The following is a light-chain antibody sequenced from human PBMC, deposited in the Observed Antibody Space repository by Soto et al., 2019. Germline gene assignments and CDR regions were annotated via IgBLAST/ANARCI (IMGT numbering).Light chain of an antibody. J-gene: IGLJ3*02. V-gene: IGLV2-11*01. CDR2: DVS. Sequence: QSALTQPRSVSGSPGQSVTISCTGTGSDVGGYNYVSWYQQHPGKAPKLMIFDVSKWPSGVPDRFSGSKSGNTASLTISGLQAEDEADYYCCSYAGRLTWVFGGGTKLTVL. CDR1: GSDVGGYNY. CDR3: CSYAGRLTWV.